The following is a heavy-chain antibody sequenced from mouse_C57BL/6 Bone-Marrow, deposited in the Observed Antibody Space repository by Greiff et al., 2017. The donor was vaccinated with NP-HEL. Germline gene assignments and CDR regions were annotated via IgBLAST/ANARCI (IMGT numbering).Heavy chain of an antibody. CDR3: ARFAY. CDR2: IDPSDSYT. J-gene: IGHJ3*01. Sequence: VQLVESGAELVKPGASVKLSCKASGYTFTSYWMQWVKQRPGQGLEWIGEIDPSDSYTNYNQKFKGKATLTVDTSSSTAYMQLSSLTSEDSAVYYCARFAYWGQGTLVTVSA. CDR1: GYTFTSYW. V-gene: IGHV1-50*01.